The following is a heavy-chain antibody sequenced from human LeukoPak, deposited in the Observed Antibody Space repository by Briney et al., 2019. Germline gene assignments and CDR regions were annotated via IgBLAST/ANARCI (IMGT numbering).Heavy chain of an antibody. Sequence: GGSLRLSCAASGFTFSSYAMSWVRQAPAKGLEWVANIKQDGSEKYYVDSVKGRLTISRDNAKNSLYLQMNSLRAEDTAVYYCARDRGALWYFDLWGRGTLVTVSS. D-gene: IGHD3-10*01. V-gene: IGHV3-7*05. CDR3: ARDRGALWYFDL. J-gene: IGHJ2*01. CDR1: GFTFSSYA. CDR2: IKQDGSEK.